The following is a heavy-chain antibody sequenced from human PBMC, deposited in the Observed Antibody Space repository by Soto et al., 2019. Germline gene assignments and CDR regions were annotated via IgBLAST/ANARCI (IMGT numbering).Heavy chain of an antibody. CDR3: TTVVRVFTWVDAFDI. CDR2: IRSKANSYAT. V-gene: IGHV3-73*01. D-gene: IGHD2-21*01. J-gene: IGHJ3*02. Sequence: GGSLRLSCAASGFTFSGSAMHWVRQASGKGLEWVGRIRSKANSYATAYAASVKGRFTISRDDSKNTAYLQMNSLKTEDTAVYYCTTVVRVFTWVDAFDIWGQGTMVTVSS. CDR1: GFTFSGSA.